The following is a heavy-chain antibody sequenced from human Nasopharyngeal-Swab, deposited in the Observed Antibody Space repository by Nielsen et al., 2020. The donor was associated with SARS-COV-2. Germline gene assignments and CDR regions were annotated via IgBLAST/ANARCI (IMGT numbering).Heavy chain of an antibody. V-gene: IGHV3-74*01. CDR2: INSDGSST. CDR3: AKDRDSGDDSDDYYHYYGMDV. D-gene: IGHD5-12*01. J-gene: IGHJ6*02. CDR1: GFTFSSYW. Sequence: GESLKISCAASGFTFSSYWMHWVRQAPGKGLVWVSRINSDGSSTSYADSVKGRFTISRDNAKNTLYLQMNSLRAEDTAVYYCAKDRDSGDDSDDYYHYYGMDVWGQGTTVTVFS.